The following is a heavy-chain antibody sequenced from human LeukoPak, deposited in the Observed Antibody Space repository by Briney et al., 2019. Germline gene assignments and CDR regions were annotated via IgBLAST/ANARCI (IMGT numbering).Heavy chain of an antibody. D-gene: IGHD3-22*01. V-gene: IGHV4-39*07. CDR3: ARDGYYESSGYDAFDI. J-gene: IGHJ3*02. CDR1: GGSIGSGTYY. CDR2: IYYSGST. Sequence: SETLSLTCTVSGGSIGSGTYYWGWIRQSPGKGLEWIGSIYYSGSTNYNPSLKSRVTISVDTPKNQFSLKLSSVTAADTAVYYCARDGYYESSGYDAFDIWGQGTMVTVSS.